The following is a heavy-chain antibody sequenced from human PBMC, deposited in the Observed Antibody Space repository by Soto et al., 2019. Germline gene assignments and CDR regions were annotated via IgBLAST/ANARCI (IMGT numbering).Heavy chain of an antibody. CDR1: GFSLSTNGVG. CDR3: AHSGHYCSGGSCYHY. D-gene: IGHD2-15*01. Sequence: SGPTLVNPTQTLTLTCTFSGFSLSTNGVGVGWIRQPPGKALEWLALIYWDDDKRYSPSLKNRLTITKDTSKNQVVLTMTNMDPVDTGTYYCAHSGHYCSGGSCYHYWGQGTLVTVSS. V-gene: IGHV2-5*02. J-gene: IGHJ4*02. CDR2: IYWDDDK.